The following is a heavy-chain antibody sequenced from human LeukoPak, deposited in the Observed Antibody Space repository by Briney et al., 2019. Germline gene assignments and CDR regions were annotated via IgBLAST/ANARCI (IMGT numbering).Heavy chain of an antibody. CDR3: APSVRSGGSYYFDY. D-gene: IGHD2-15*01. Sequence: ASVKVSCKASGDSLTKYYIHWLRQTPGQGLEWMGIINPSDGSTTYTQKFQGRATMTTDTSTSTVNMELSSLRSEDTAVYYCAPSVRSGGSYYFDYWGQGTLVTVSS. J-gene: IGHJ4*02. CDR1: GDSLTKYY. V-gene: IGHV1-46*01. CDR2: INPSDGST.